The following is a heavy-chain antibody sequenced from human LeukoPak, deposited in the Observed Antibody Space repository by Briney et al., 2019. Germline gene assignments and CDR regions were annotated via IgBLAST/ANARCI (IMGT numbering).Heavy chain of an antibody. CDR1: GFTFSSYE. Sequence: GGSLRLSCAASGFTFSSYEMNWVRQAPGKGLEWVSYISSSGSTIYYADSVKGRFTISRDNSKNTLYLQMNSLRAEDTAVYYCARAYSSSWYWNWFDPWGQGTLVTVSS. CDR3: ARAYSSSWYWNWFDP. D-gene: IGHD6-13*01. CDR2: ISSSGSTI. V-gene: IGHV3-48*03. J-gene: IGHJ5*02.